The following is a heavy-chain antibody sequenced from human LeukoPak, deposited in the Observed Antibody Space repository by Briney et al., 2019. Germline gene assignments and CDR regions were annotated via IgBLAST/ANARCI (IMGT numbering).Heavy chain of an antibody. V-gene: IGHV4-61*05. CDR1: GASIRSGDYY. D-gene: IGHD5-18*01. Sequence: PSETLSLTCTVSGASIRSGDYYWSWICQPPGKGLEWIGEIYHSGSTNYNPSLKSRVTISVDKPKNQFSLKLSSVTAADTAVYYCASFLKNRGIGYSYGYFDYWGQGTLVTVSS. J-gene: IGHJ4*02. CDR2: IYHSGST. CDR3: ASFLKNRGIGYSYGYFDY.